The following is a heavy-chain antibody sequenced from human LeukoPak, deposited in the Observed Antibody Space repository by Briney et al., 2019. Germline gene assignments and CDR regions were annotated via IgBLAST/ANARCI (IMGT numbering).Heavy chain of an antibody. J-gene: IGHJ3*02. Sequence: PGGSLRLSCAASGFTFSSYAMSWVRQAPGKGLKWVSAISGSGGSTYYADSVKGRFTISRDNSKNTLYLQMNSLRAEDTAVYYCAKDPDYYDSSGDVAFDIWGQGTMVTVSS. D-gene: IGHD3-22*01. CDR2: ISGSGGST. CDR3: AKDPDYYDSSGDVAFDI. CDR1: GFTFSSYA. V-gene: IGHV3-23*01.